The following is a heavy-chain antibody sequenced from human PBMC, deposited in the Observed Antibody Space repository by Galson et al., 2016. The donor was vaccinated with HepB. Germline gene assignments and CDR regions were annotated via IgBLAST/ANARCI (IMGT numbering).Heavy chain of an antibody. CDR1: GFTFKSYA. J-gene: IGHJ4*02. CDR3: ANEGEFRTSDY. V-gene: IGHV3-23*01. Sequence: SLRLSCAASGFTFKSYAMNWVRQAPGKGLEWVSAISATGGSAYYADSVKGRFTISRDNSKNTLYLQMNSLRAEDTAVYFCANEGEFRTSDYWGQGTLVTVSS. CDR2: ISATGGSA. D-gene: IGHD3-16*01.